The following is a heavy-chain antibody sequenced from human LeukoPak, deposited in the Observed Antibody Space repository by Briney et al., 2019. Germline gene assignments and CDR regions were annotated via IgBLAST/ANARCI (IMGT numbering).Heavy chain of an antibody. J-gene: IGHJ3*02. CDR2: INWNGGST. Sequence: GGSLRLSCAASGFTFDDYGMSWVRQAPGKGLEWVSTINWNGGSTGYADSVTGRFTISRDNAKNSLYLQMNSPRAEDTALYYCARDYQYSGSYFFAAFDIWGQGTMVTVSS. CDR3: ARDYQYSGSYFFAAFDI. D-gene: IGHD1-26*01. CDR1: GFTFDDYG. V-gene: IGHV3-20*04.